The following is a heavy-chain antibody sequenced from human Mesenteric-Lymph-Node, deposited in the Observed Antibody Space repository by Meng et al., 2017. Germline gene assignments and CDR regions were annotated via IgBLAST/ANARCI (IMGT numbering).Heavy chain of an antibody. CDR2: IVVGSGNT. CDR3: AAGSRSDSGTLDAFDI. D-gene: IGHD1-26*01. V-gene: IGHV1-58*02. CDR1: GFTFTSSA. Sequence: SVKVSCKASGFTFTSSAMQWVRQARGQRLVWIGWIVVGSGNTNYAQKFQERVTITRDMSTSTAYMELSSLRSEDAAVYYCAAGSRSDSGTLDAFDIWGQGTMVTV. J-gene: IGHJ3*02.